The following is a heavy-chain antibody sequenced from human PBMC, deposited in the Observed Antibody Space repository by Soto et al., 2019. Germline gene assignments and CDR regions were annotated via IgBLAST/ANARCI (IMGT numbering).Heavy chain of an antibody. D-gene: IGHD1-7*01. CDR3: ARAPYNWNYATNPPALYYDGMDV. CDR1: GFTFSSYA. CDR2: ISYDGSNK. J-gene: IGHJ6*02. Sequence: PGGSLRLSCAASGFTFSSYAMHWVRQAPGKGLAWVAVISYDGSNKYYADSVKGRFTISRDNSKNTLYLQMNSLRAEDTAVYYCARAPYNWNYATNPPALYYDGMDVWGQGTTVTVSS. V-gene: IGHV3-30-3*01.